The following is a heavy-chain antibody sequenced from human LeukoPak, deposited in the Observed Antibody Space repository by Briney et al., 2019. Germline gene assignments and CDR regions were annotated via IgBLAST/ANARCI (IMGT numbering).Heavy chain of an antibody. CDR1: GGSFSGYY. CDR2: INHSGST. V-gene: IGHV4-34*01. J-gene: IGHJ5*02. D-gene: IGHD2-2*01. Sequence: SETLSLTCAVYGGSFSGYYWSWIRQPPGKGLEWIGEINHSGSTNYNPSLKSRVTVSVDTSKNQFSLKLSSVTAADTAVYYCARGSSLYCSSTSCYVNWFDPWGQGTLVTVSS. CDR3: ARGSSLYCSSTSCYVNWFDP.